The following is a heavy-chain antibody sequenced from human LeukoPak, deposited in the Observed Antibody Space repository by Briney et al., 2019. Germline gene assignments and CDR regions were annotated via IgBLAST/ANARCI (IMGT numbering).Heavy chain of an antibody. CDR3: ARDKEEGYANFDP. Sequence: PSETLSLTCTVSGGSISSHYSSWIRHPAGKGLEWVWRMYTSGSANYSPSLKSRVTMSVDTSKKQISLKLSSVTAADTAVYYCARDKEEGYANFDPWGQGILVTVSS. CDR1: GGSISSHY. J-gene: IGHJ5*02. D-gene: IGHD5-12*01. CDR2: MYTSGSA. V-gene: IGHV4-4*07.